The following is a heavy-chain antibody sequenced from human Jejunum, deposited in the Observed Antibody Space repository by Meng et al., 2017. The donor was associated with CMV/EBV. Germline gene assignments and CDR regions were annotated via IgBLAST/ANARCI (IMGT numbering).Heavy chain of an antibody. CDR1: GFIFDDYG. V-gene: IGHV3-20*04. Sequence: CEASGFIFDDYGMYWVRQAPGKGLEWVSGINWNGDTTTYADSVKGRFTISRDNVKNSLYLQMNSLRAEDTAVYYCARGNLGGFDIWGQGTMVTVSS. CDR3: ARGNLGGFDI. D-gene: IGHD3-3*01. CDR2: INWNGDTT. J-gene: IGHJ3*02.